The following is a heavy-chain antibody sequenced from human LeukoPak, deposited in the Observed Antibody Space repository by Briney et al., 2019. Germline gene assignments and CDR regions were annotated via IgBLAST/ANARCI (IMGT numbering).Heavy chain of an antibody. CDR2: INPNSGGT. D-gene: IGHD3-22*01. CDR3: ARVEYYYDSSGHDAFDI. CDR1: GYTFTGYY. J-gene: IGHJ3*02. Sequence: ASVKVSCKASGYTFTGYYMHWVRQAPGQGLEWMGWINPNSGGTNYAQKLQGRVTMTTDTSTSTAYMELRSLRSDDTAVYYCARVEYYYDSSGHDAFDIWGQGTMVTVSS. V-gene: IGHV1-2*02.